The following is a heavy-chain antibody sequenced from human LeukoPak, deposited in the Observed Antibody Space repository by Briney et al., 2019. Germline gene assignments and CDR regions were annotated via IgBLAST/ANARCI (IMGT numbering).Heavy chain of an antibody. CDR2: ISFDGTNK. D-gene: IGHD1-26*01. Sequence: GGSLRLFCAASGFTFTTYTMHWVRQAPGKGLEWVAVISFDGTNKYYTDSVKGRFTISRDNSNNMMYLQMNSLRAEDSAVYYCVSDWDGYWGQGTLVTVSS. J-gene: IGHJ4*02. CDR3: VSDWDGY. V-gene: IGHV3-30*03. CDR1: GFTFTTYT.